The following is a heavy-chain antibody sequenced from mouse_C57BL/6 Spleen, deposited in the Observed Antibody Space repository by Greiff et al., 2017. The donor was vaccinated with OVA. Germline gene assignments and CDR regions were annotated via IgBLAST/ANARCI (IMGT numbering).Heavy chain of an antibody. Sequence: VQLPQSGAELARPGASVKMSCKASGYTFTCYTMHWVKQKPGQGLEWVGYINPSSGYTKFQQKFQDKATLTVDKSSSTAYMQLSSLTSEDSAVYYCARPFVYYTFDYWGQGTTLTVSA. J-gene: IGHJ2*01. V-gene: IGHV1-4*01. CDR3: ARPFVYYTFDY. D-gene: IGHD1-1*01. CDR1: GYTFTCYT. CDR2: INPSSGYT.